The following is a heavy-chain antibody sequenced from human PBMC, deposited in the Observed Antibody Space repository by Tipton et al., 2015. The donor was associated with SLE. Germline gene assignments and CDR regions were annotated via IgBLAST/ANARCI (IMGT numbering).Heavy chain of an antibody. J-gene: IGHJ4*02. CDR2: INHSGST. V-gene: IGHV4-34*08. D-gene: IGHD3-10*01. Sequence: LRLSCAASGFTFSDYYMSWIRQAPGKGLEWIGEINHSGSTNYNPSLKSRVTISVDTSKNQFSLKLSSVTAADTAVYYCTTEFMVRGVIILDYWGQGTLVTVSS. CDR3: TTEFMVRGVIILDY. CDR1: GFTFSDYY.